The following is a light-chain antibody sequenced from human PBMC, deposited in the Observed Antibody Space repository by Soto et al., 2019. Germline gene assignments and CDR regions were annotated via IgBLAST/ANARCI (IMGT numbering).Light chain of an antibody. CDR2: DAS. CDR1: QSVDNNF. Sequence: EIVLTQSPDTLSLSPGERATLSCRASQSVDNNFLAWYQQKPGQAPTLLIYDASSRASGLPDRFSGSGSETDFTLTVSRLELEDFEVYFCHQYGTSPQTFGQGTKVEI. CDR3: HQYGTSPQT. J-gene: IGKJ1*01. V-gene: IGKV3-20*01.